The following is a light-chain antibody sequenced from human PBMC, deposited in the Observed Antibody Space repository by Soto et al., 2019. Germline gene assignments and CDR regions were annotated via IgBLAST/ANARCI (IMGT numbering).Light chain of an antibody. V-gene: IGKV1-5*01. Sequence: DIQMTQSPSTLSASVGDRVTITCRASQSISSWLARYQQKPGKAPKLLIYDASNLESGVPSRFSGSGSGTEFTLTISSLQPDDFATYYCQQYNSYSLTFGGGTKVEIK. CDR2: DAS. CDR1: QSISSW. CDR3: QQYNSYSLT. J-gene: IGKJ4*01.